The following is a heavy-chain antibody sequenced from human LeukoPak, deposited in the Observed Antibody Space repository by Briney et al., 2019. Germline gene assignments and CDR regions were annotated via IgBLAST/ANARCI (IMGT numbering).Heavy chain of an antibody. CDR2: INTTTGNP. J-gene: IGHJ4*02. CDR1: GCTFISYA. D-gene: IGHD2-15*01. CDR3: ARAEGSCSGSTCFSY. Sequence: VAVNVSCMASGCTFISYAMNSVGQAARQGREWVGWINTTTGNPTYAQGFTARFVFSLDTSVSTAYLHSSSREDEDTAGYYCARAEGSCSGSTCFSYWGQGTLVTVSS. V-gene: IGHV7-4-1*02.